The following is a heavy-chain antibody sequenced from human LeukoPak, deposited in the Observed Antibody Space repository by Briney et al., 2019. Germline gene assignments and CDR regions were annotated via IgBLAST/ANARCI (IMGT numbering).Heavy chain of an antibody. CDR3: ARLGVLLWFGESRFGMDV. D-gene: IGHD3-10*01. CDR2: INPNSGGT. CDR1: GYTFTGYY. V-gene: IGHV1-2*02. J-gene: IGHJ6*02. Sequence: ASVKVSCKASGYTFTGYYMHWVRQAPGQGLEWMGWINPNSGGTNYAQKFQGRVTMTRDTSISTAYMELSRLRSDDTAVYYCARLGVLLWFGESRFGMDVWGQGTTVTVSS.